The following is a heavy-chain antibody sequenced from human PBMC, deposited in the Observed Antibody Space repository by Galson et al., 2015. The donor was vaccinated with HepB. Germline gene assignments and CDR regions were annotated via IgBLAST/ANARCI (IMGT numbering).Heavy chain of an antibody. J-gene: IGHJ4*02. D-gene: IGHD3-22*01. Sequence: SMRLSCAASGFNFSSYAISWVRQAPGKLLEWFSAISGSGGSTYYADSVKGRFTISRDNSKNTLYLQMKSLRADDTAVYYCAKDPSSCYSAVGYWGQGTMVTVSS. CDR3: AKDPSSCYSAVGY. CDR2: ISGSGGST. V-gene: IGHV3-23*01. CDR1: GFNFSSYA.